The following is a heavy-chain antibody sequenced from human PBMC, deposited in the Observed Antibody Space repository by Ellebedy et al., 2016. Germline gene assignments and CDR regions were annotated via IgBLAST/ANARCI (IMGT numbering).Heavy chain of an antibody. J-gene: IGHJ4*02. V-gene: IGHV1-69*13. CDR2: IIPIFGTA. CDR1: GGTFSSYA. CDR3: ARVMTTVTTSDY. D-gene: IGHD4-17*01. Sequence: SVKVSXXASGGTFSSYAISWVRQAPGQGLEWMGGIIPIFGTANYAQKFQGRVTITADESTSTAYMELRSLRSDDTAVYYCARVMTTVTTSDYWGQGTLVTVSS.